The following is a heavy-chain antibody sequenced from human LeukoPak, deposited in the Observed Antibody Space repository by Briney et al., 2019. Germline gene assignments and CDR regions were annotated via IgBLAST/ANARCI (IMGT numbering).Heavy chain of an antibody. Sequence: GGSLRLSCAASGFTFSSYSRNWVRQPPGKGLEWVSYISGSGTTIYYADSVKGRFTISRDNATNSLYLQMNSLRDEGTAVYSCARVVNLAKAGAHFDYWGHGTLVTVSS. V-gene: IGHV3-48*02. CDR2: ISGSGTTI. CDR3: ARVVNLAKAGAHFDY. D-gene: IGHD6-19*01. CDR1: GFTFSSYS. J-gene: IGHJ4*01.